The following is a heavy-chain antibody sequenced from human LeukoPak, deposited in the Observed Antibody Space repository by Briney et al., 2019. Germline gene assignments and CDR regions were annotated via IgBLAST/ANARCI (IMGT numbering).Heavy chain of an antibody. D-gene: IGHD6-13*01. J-gene: IGHJ4*02. CDR3: ARSRGPPGSWTPFDY. CDR1: GGSVSGGDAY. CDR2: IYVSGST. Sequence: SETLSLTCTVSGGSVSGGDAYWSWLRQPPGKGLECLAYIYVSGSTDYDPSLKSRLIISIDTSKNQFSLNLSSVTAADTAVYYCARSRGPPGSWTPFDYWGQGTLVTVSS. V-gene: IGHV4-30-4*01.